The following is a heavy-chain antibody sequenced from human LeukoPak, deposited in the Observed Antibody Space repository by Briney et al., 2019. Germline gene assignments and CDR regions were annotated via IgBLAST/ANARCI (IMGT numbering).Heavy chain of an antibody. CDR3: ARAGAAAGSFLDY. Sequence: SVKVSCKASGGTFSSYAISWVRQPPGQGLEWMGGSIPIFGTANYAQKFQGRVTITTDESTSTAYMQLSSLRSEDTAVCYCARAGAAAGSFLDYWGQGTLVTVSS. CDR1: GGTFSSYA. V-gene: IGHV1-69*05. CDR2: SIPIFGTA. J-gene: IGHJ4*02. D-gene: IGHD6-13*01.